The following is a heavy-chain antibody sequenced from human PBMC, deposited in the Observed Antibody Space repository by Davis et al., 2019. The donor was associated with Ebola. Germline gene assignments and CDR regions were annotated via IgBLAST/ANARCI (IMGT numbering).Heavy chain of an antibody. J-gene: IGHJ5*02. CDR3: ARDLIPIFSVHKFDP. Sequence: ASVKVSCKASGYTFTNYDINWVRQATGQGLEWLGWMNPDTGNTGYAPKFQGRVTMTRDTSISTAYMEVRSLRSEDTAVYYCARDLIPIFSVHKFDPWGQGTLVTVSS. D-gene: IGHD3-9*01. CDR1: GYTFTNYD. V-gene: IGHV1-8*02. CDR2: MNPDTGNT.